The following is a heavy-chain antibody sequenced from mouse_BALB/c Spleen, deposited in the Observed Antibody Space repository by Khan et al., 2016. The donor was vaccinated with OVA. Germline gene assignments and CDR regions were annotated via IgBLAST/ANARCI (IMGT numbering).Heavy chain of an antibody. V-gene: IGHV2-6-1*01. CDR3: ARQPYYHYNIMDY. CDR1: GFSLTNYG. Sequence: QVQLKESGPGLVAPSQSLSITFTIPGFSLTNYGIHWVRQPPGKGLEWLVVIWSDGSTTYNSALKSRLTISKDNSKSQVFLKMNSLQTDDTAMYFCARQPYYHYNIMDYWGQGTSVTVSA. D-gene: IGHD2-10*01. CDR2: IWSDGST. J-gene: IGHJ4*01.